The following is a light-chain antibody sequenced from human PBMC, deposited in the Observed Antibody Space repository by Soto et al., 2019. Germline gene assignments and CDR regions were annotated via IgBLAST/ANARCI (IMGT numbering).Light chain of an antibody. CDR1: QIIRSTY. CDR2: GIS. J-gene: IGKJ4*01. Sequence: EIVMTQSPVTLSVSPGESATLSCRASQIIRSTYLAWYQQKPGQAPRLLIYGISNRATGIPDRYSGSGSATEFTLTISSLHSEDAAVYYCQHSSACPLTFGGWTKVEIK. CDR3: QHSSACPLT. V-gene: IGKV3D-15*01.